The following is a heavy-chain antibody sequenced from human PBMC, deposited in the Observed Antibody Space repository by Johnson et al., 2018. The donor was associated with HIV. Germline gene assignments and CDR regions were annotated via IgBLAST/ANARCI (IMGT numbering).Heavy chain of an antibody. CDR2: INSDGSST. CDR1: GFTFSSHG. D-gene: IGHD3-3*01. Sequence: QVQLVESGGGVVQPGRSLRLSCAASGFTFSSHGMHWVRQAPGKGLEWVSRINSDGSSTSYADSVKGRFTISRDNAKNTLYLQMNSLRPEDTAMYYCAAYYDFWSGSYTSGFDIWGQGTMVTVSS. V-gene: IGHV3-NL1*01. J-gene: IGHJ3*02. CDR3: AAYYDFWSGSYTSGFDI.